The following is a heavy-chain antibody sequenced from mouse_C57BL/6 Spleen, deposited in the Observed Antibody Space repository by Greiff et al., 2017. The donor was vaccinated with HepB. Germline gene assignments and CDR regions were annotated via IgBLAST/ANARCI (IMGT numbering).Heavy chain of an antibody. J-gene: IGHJ2*01. D-gene: IGHD2-1*01. V-gene: IGHV5-6*01. Sequence: EVHLVESGGDLVKPGGSLKLSCAASGFTFSSYGMSWVRQTPDKRLEWVATISSGGSYTYYPDSVKGRFTISRDNAKNTLYLQMSSLKSEDTAMYYCARHGDGNSYFDYWGQGTTLTVSS. CDR1: GFTFSSYG. CDR3: ARHGDGNSYFDY. CDR2: ISSGGSYT.